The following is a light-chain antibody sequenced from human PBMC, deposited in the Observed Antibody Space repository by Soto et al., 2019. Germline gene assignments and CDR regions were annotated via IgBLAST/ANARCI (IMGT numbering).Light chain of an antibody. CDR1: QSVSSN. CDR2: GAS. Sequence: EIVMTQSPATLSVSPGERATLSCRASQSVSSNLAWYQQKPGPAPRLIIYGASTRATGIPARFRGSGSGTEFTLTISSLQSEDFAVYYCQQYNNWPPYTFGQGTNLEIK. V-gene: IGKV3-15*01. CDR3: QQYNNWPPYT. J-gene: IGKJ2*01.